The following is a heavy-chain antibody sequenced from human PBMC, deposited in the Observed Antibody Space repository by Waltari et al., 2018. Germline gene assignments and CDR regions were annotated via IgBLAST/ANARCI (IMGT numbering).Heavy chain of an antibody. CDR3: ATHDPLDH. J-gene: IGHJ5*02. CDR2: IRTKPNSYAT. Sequence: EVQLVESGGGLVQPGGALEIPWVGSDFLFSDSAIHWVRQSSGKGLEWVGRIRTKPNSYATAYGASVKGRFTISRDDSRNTAYLLMSGLKTEDTAVYYCATHDPLDHWGQGTLVTVSS. V-gene: IGHV3-73*01. CDR1: DFLFSDSA.